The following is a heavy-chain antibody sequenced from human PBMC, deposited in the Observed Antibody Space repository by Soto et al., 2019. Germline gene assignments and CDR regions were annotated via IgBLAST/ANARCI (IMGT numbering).Heavy chain of an antibody. CDR3: ARHTPYYYDSSGYPYYFDY. CDR2: IYYSGST. V-gene: IGHV4-39*01. J-gene: IGHJ4*02. D-gene: IGHD3-22*01. Sequence: PSETLSLTCTVSGGSISSSSYYWGWIRRPPGKGLEWIGSIYYSGSTYYNPSLKSRVTISVDTSKNQFSLKLSSVTAADTAVYYCARHTPYYYDSSGYPYYFDYWGQGTLVTV. CDR1: GGSISSSSYY.